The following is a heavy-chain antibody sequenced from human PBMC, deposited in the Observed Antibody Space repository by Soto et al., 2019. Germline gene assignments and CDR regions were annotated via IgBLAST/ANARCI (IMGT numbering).Heavy chain of an antibody. J-gene: IGHJ4*02. CDR1: GGSISSSSYY. V-gene: IGHV4-39*01. Sequence: QLQLQESGPGLVKPSETLSLTCTVSGGSISSSSYYWGWIRQPPGKGLKWIGSIYYSGSTYYNPSLKSRVTISVDTSKNQFSLKLSSVTAADTAVYYCARQPGGKGDYWGQGTLVTVSS. CDR3: ARQPGGKGDY. CDR2: IYYSGST.